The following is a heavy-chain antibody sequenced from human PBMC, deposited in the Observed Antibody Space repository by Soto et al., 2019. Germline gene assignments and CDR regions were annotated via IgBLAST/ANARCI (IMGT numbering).Heavy chain of an antibody. CDR3: ARNDYSSGWAN. Sequence: SETLSLTCTVSGGSISSYYWSWIRQPPGKGLEWIGYIYYSGSTNYNPSLKSRVTISVDTSKNQFSLKLSSVTAADTAVYYCARNDYSSGWANWGQGTLVTVSS. J-gene: IGHJ4*02. V-gene: IGHV4-59*08. D-gene: IGHD6-19*01. CDR1: GGSISSYY. CDR2: IYYSGST.